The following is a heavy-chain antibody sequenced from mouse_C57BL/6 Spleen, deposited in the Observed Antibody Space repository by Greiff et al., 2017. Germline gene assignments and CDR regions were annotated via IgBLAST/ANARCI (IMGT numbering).Heavy chain of an antibody. J-gene: IGHJ3*01. CDR2: ISSGGDYI. V-gene: IGHV5-9-1*02. Sequence: EVHLVESGEGLVKPGGSLKLSCAASGFTFSSYAMSWVRQTPEKRLEWVAYISSGGDYIYYADTVKGRFTISRDNARNTLYLQMSSLKSEDTAMYYCTRVWDYGWFAYWGQGTLVTVSA. CDR1: GFTFSSYA. CDR3: TRVWDYGWFAY. D-gene: IGHD2-4*01.